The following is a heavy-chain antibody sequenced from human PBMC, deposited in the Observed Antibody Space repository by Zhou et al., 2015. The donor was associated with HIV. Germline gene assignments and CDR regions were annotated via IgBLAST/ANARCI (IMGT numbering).Heavy chain of an antibody. D-gene: IGHD3-16*01. CDR2: ISYDGSNK. V-gene: IGHV3-30*03. Sequence: QVQLVESGGGVVQPGRSLRLSCAASGFTFSSYGMHWVRQAPGKGLEWVAVISYDGSNKYYADSVKGRFTTSRDNLKNTVYLQMNSLRVEDTAVYYCVRDRTSTFRGWYFDLWGRGTLVTVSS. CDR3: VRDRTSTFRGWYFDL. CDR1: GFTFSSYG. J-gene: IGHJ2*01.